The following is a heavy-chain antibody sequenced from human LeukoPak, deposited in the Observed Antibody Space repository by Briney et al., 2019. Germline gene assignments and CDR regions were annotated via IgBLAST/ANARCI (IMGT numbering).Heavy chain of an antibody. CDR3: AKIVKDYFDY. J-gene: IGHJ4*02. CDR2: IYYSGST. D-gene: IGHD2-21*01. Sequence: SETLSLTCTVSGGSISSSSYYWGWIRQPPGKGLEWIGGIYYSGSTYYNPSLKSRVTISVDTSKNQFSLKLSSVTAADTAVYYCAKIVKDYFDYWGQGTLVTVSS. V-gene: IGHV4-39*01. CDR1: GGSISSSSYY.